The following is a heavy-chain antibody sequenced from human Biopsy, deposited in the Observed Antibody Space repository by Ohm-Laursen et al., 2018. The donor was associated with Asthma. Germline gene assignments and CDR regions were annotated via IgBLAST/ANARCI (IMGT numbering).Heavy chain of an antibody. J-gene: IGHJ5*02. D-gene: IGHD6-13*01. Sequence: ASVKDSCKASGYPFIGCPIHWMRQAPGQGLEWMGRINPNSGATNYAQKFQGRVTMTRDTSISTAYMEVSRLRSDDTAVYYCARGQKSAGDRWFDPWGQGTLVTVSS. CDR3: ARGQKSAGDRWFDP. CDR2: INPNSGAT. CDR1: GYPFIGCP. V-gene: IGHV1-2*06.